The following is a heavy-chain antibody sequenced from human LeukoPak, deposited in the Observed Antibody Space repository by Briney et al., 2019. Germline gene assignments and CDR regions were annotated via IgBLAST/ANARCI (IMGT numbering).Heavy chain of an antibody. J-gene: IGHJ4*02. V-gene: IGHV4-4*07. D-gene: IGHD5-18*01. CDR3: ARGQKYRSGYTVTELGSGYFDY. CDR2: IYSTGRS. CDR1: GGTISNYF. Sequence: SETLSLTCTVSGGTISNYFWSWVRQPAGKGLEWIGRIYSTGRSDYNPSLKSRITMSVDTSKNQFSLKLSSVTAADTAVYYCARGQKYRSGYTVTELGSGYFDYWGQGTLVTVSS.